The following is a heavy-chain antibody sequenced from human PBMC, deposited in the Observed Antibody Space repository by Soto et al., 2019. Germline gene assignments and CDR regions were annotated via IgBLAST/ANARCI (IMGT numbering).Heavy chain of an antibody. CDR1: GFTFSSYS. J-gene: IGHJ3*02. Sequence: PGGSLRLSCEASGFTFSSYSMSWVRQAPGKGLEWVSAIRGSGDSTSYADSVRGRFTISRDNSKNTLDLQMDSLRAEDTAVYFCAKPKYSSSWDDAFDIWGQGTTVTVSS. CDR3: AKPKYSSSWDDAFDI. D-gene: IGHD2-2*01. CDR2: IRGSGDST. V-gene: IGHV3-23*01.